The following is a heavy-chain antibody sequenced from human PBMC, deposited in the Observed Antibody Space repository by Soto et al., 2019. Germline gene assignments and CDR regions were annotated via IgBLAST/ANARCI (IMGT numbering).Heavy chain of an antibody. J-gene: IGHJ4*02. CDR1: GGSISSSSYY. Sequence: SETLSLTCTVSGGSISSSSYYWGWIRQPPGKGLEWIGSIYYSGSTYYNPSLKSRVTISVDTSKNQFSLKLSSVTAADTAVYYCARTYYDILTGYYVRYFDYWGQGTLVTVSS. D-gene: IGHD3-9*01. V-gene: IGHV4-39*07. CDR2: IYYSGST. CDR3: ARTYYDILTGYYVRYFDY.